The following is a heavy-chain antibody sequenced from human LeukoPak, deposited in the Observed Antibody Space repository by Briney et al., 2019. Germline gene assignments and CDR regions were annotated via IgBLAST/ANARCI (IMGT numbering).Heavy chain of an antibody. D-gene: IGHD3-22*01. V-gene: IGHV3-23*01. CDR3: ARDIRHYHDSSGYDREDAFDI. Sequence: PGGSLRLSCAASGFTFSSYAMSWVRQAPGKGLEWVSAISGSGGSTYYADSVKGRFTISRDNSKNTLYLQMNSLRAEDTAVYYCARDIRHYHDSSGYDREDAFDIWGQGTMVTVSS. CDR1: GFTFSSYA. CDR2: ISGSGGST. J-gene: IGHJ3*02.